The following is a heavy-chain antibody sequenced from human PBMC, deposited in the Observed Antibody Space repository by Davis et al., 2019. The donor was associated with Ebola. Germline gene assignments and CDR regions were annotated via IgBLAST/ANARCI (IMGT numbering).Heavy chain of an antibody. J-gene: IGHJ6*02. V-gene: IGHV1-69*06. CDR1: GGTFSSYA. Sequence: SVKVSCKASGGTFSSYAISWVRQAPGQGLEWMGGIILIFGTANYAQKFQGRVTITADKSTSTAYMELSSLRSEDTAVYYCARGLLRFLEWQSHDGMDVWGQGTTVTVSS. CDR2: IILIFGTA. CDR3: ARGLLRFLEWQSHDGMDV. D-gene: IGHD3-3*01.